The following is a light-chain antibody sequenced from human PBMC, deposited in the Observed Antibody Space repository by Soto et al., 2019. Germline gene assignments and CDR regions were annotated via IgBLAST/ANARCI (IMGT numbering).Light chain of an antibody. CDR3: QQYNSYWT. V-gene: IGKV1-5*03. J-gene: IGKJ1*01. CDR1: HSISTW. Sequence: DIQMTQSPSTLSASVGDRVTITCRASHSISTWLAWYQQKPGKAPKLLIYKESSLESGIPSRFSGSGSGTEFTLTIRSLQPDDFATYYCQQYNSYWTFGQGTKEEIK. CDR2: KES.